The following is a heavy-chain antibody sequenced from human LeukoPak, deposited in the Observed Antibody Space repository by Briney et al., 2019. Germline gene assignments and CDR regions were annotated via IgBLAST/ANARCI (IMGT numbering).Heavy chain of an antibody. V-gene: IGHV3-15*01. D-gene: IGHD5-12*01. CDR2: IKSKTDGGTT. J-gene: IGHJ4*02. Sequence: GGSLRLSCAASGFTFSSYAMSWVRQAPGKGLEWVGRIKSKTDGGTTDYAAPVKGRFTISRDDSKNTLYLQMNSLKTEDTAVYYCARDPDIVATSKGYWGQGTLVTVSS. CDR3: ARDPDIVATSKGY. CDR1: GFTFSSYA.